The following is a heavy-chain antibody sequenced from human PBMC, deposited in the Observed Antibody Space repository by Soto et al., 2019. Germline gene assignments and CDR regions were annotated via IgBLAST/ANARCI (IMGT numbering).Heavy chain of an antibody. CDR1: GFIVTTYP. CDR2: ISDDGSIK. CDR3: ARAIETAMDPCDY. V-gene: IGHV3-30-3*01. J-gene: IGHJ4*02. D-gene: IGHD5-18*01. Sequence: GGSLRLSCAASGFIVTTYPMQWVRQPPGKGLEWVAVISDDGSIKYYADSVKVRFTISRDNSKNTFYLQMNSLRGDDTALYYCARAIETAMDPCDYWGQGALVTVSS.